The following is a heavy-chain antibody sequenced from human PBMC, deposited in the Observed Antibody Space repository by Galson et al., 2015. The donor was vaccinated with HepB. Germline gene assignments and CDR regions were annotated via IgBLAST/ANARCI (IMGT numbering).Heavy chain of an antibody. CDR3: ARIQCTTTDCYYDY. CDR1: GFRFSMLW. V-gene: IGHV3-7*03. Sequence: SLRLSCAASGFRFSMLWMSWARQAPGKGLEGVANINQGGNDKYYVDSVRGRFTISRENGKNSLSLQMNSLSAEDTAVYYCARIQCTTTDCYYDYWGQGNLVTVSS. J-gene: IGHJ4*02. CDR2: INQGGNDK. D-gene: IGHD2/OR15-2a*01.